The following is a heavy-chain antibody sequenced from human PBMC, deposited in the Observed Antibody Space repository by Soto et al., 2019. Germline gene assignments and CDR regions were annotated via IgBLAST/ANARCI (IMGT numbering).Heavy chain of an antibody. D-gene: IGHD3-3*01. CDR3: AKGGKANDFWSGYLHIDY. Sequence: GGSLRLSCAASGFTFSSYGMHWVRQAPGKGLEWVAVISYDGSNKYYADSVKGRFTISRDNSKNTLYLQMNSLRAEDTAVYYCAKGGKANDFWSGYLHIDYWGQGT. J-gene: IGHJ4*02. CDR1: GFTFSSYG. V-gene: IGHV3-30*18. CDR2: ISYDGSNK.